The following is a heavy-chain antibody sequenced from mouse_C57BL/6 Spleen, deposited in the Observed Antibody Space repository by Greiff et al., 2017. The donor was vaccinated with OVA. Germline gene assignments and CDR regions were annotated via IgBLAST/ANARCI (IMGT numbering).Heavy chain of an antibody. CDR3: ARFYDGYYWFAY. CDR1: GYTFTSYW. Sequence: QVQLQQSGAELVMPGASVKLSCKASGYTFTSYWMHWVKQRPGQGLEWIGEIDPSDSYTNYNQKFKGKSTLTVDKSSSTAYMQLSSLTSEDSAVYYCARFYDGYYWFAYWGQGTLVTVSA. V-gene: IGHV1-69*01. CDR2: IDPSDSYT. J-gene: IGHJ3*01. D-gene: IGHD2-3*01.